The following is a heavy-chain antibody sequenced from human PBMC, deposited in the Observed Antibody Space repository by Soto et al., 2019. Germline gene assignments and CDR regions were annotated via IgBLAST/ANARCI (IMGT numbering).Heavy chain of an antibody. J-gene: IGHJ6*02. V-gene: IGHV4-4*02. Sequence: HVQLQESGPGLVKPSGTLALTCDVSGGSIITDNWNSWVRQAPGKGLEWIGEVYHSGVTNYNPSPNNRVSISVDKSKNQFSLKLSLVTAADTAVYYCARDFSGVRGVIGYYGMDVWGQGITVTVSS. CDR2: VYHSGVT. CDR1: GGSIITDNW. D-gene: IGHD3-10*01. CDR3: ARDFSGVRGVIGYYGMDV.